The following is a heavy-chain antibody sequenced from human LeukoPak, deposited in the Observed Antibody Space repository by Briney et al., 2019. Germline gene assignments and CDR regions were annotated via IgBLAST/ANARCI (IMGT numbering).Heavy chain of an antibody. V-gene: IGHV3-21*04. Sequence: PGGSLRLSCAASGFTFSSYSMNWVRQAPGKGLEWVSSISSSSSYIYYADSVKGRFTISRDNAKNSLYLQMNSLRAEDTALYYCAKSRDGYNGRLPDSWGQGTLVTVSS. D-gene: IGHD5-24*01. CDR2: ISSSSSYI. CDR3: AKSRDGYNGRLPDS. J-gene: IGHJ5*01. CDR1: GFTFSSYS.